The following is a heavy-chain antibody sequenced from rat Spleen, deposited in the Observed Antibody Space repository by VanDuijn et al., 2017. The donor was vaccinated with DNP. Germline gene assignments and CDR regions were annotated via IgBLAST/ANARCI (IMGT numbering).Heavy chain of an antibody. CDR1: GFTFSDSY. Sequence: EVLVVDSGGGLVQPGRSLKLSCAASGFTFSDSYMAWVRQAPTKGLEWVASISYDGRSTYYGDSVKGRFTISRDNAKTSLYLQMDSLRSEDTATYYCAKEALRAPFAYWGQGIMVTVSS. CDR3: AKEALRAPFAY. CDR2: ISYDGRST. D-gene: IGHD4-3*01. V-gene: IGHV5-20*01. J-gene: IGHJ2*01.